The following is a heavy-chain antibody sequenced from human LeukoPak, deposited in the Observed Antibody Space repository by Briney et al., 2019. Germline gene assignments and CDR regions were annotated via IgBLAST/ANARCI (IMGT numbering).Heavy chain of an antibody. CDR1: GGSMSRYY. V-gene: IGHV4-4*07. CDR2: MYTSGST. CDR3: ATYDQQLAFDN. D-gene: IGHD6-13*01. J-gene: IGHJ4*02. Sequence: SETLTLTCTVSGGSMSRYYWRWIPQSAGKGLEWIGRMYTSGSTNYNPSRISRVTMSIDTSKKLFTLNLDSVTAADTSVYYCATYDQQLAFDNWGQGSLVTVSS.